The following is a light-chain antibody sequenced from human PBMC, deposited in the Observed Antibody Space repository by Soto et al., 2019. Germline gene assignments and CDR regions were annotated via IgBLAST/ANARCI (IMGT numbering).Light chain of an antibody. V-gene: IGKV1-5*01. CDR1: QSISSW. CDR2: DAS. J-gene: IGKJ1*01. CDR3: QQYNSYWT. Sequence: DIQMTQSPSTLSASVGDRVTITCRASQSISSWLAWYQQKPGKAPKLLIYDASSLESGVPSRFSGSGSGTEINLTISSLQPDDFATYYCQQYNSYWTFGQGTKVEIK.